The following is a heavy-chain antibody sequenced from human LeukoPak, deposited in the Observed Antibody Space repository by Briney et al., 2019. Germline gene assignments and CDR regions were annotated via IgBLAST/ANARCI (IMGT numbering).Heavy chain of an antibody. Sequence: SETLSLTCAVYGGSFSGYYWSWIRQPPGKGLEWIGEINHSGSTNYNPSLKSRVTISVDTSKNQFSLKLSSVTAADTAVYYCARVYVAVVITVGFDYWGQGTLVTVSS. CDR1: GGSFSGYY. V-gene: IGHV4-34*01. J-gene: IGHJ4*02. CDR3: ARVYVAVVITVGFDY. CDR2: INHSGST. D-gene: IGHD3-22*01.